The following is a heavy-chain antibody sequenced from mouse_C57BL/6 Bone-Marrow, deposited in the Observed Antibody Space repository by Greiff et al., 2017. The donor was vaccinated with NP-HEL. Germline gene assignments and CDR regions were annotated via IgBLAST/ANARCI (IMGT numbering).Heavy chain of an antibody. V-gene: IGHV7-1*01. Sequence: EVKLVESGGGLVQSGRSLRLSCATSGFTFSDFYMEWVRQAPGKGLEWIAASRNKANDYTTEYSASVKGRFIVSRDTSQSILYLQMNALRAEDTAIYYCARASYYSNSYWYFDVWGTGTTVTVSS. CDR3: ARASYYSNSYWYFDV. CDR1: GFTFSDFY. CDR2: SRNKANDYTT. J-gene: IGHJ1*03. D-gene: IGHD2-5*01.